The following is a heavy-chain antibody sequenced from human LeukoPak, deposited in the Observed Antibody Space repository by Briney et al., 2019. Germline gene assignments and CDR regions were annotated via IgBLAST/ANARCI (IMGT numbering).Heavy chain of an antibody. Sequence: PGGSLRLSCAASGFTFSSYWMSWVRQAPGKGLEWVANIKQDGSGKDYVDSVKGRFTISRDNPKNSLYLQMNSLRAEDTAVYFCARYCGGDCYGMDVWGQGTTVTVSS. CDR2: IKQDGSGK. CDR3: ARYCGGDCYGMDV. D-gene: IGHD2-21*02. CDR1: GFTFSSYW. J-gene: IGHJ6*02. V-gene: IGHV3-7*01.